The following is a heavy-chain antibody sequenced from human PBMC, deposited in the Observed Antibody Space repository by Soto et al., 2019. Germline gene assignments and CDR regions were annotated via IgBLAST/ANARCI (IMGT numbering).Heavy chain of an antibody. CDR3: ARDEGVASGN. CDR2: INTANDDT. CDR1: GYTFSSSP. Sequence: QVQLVQSGAEVKKPGASVKVSCRASGYTFSSSPLHWVRQAPGQRPEWMGWINTANDDTKYSQKFQDGVTLTRDTSASTAYIEVSSLTPEYTAVYYCARDEGVASGNWGQGTLVTVSS. J-gene: IGHJ4*02. V-gene: IGHV1-3*04. D-gene: IGHD5-12*01.